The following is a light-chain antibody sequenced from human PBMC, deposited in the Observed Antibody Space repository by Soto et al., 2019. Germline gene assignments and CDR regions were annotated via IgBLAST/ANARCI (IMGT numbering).Light chain of an antibody. V-gene: IGKV1-8*01. CDR3: QQYYSYPPSLT. CDR1: QGISSY. J-gene: IGKJ4*02. CDR2: AAS. Sequence: AIRMTQSPSSFSASTGDRVTITCRASQGISSYLAWYQQKPGKAPKLLIYAASTLQSGVPSRFSGSGSGTDCTLTSSCLQSEDFATYYCQQYYSYPPSLTFGGGTKVEIK.